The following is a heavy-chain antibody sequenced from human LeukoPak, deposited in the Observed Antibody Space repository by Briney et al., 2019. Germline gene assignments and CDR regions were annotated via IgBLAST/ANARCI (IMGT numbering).Heavy chain of an antibody. CDR1: GVSISSYY. Sequence: KSSETLSLTCTVSGVSISSYYWSWIRQPPGKGLEWIGYIYYSGSTNYNPSLKSRVTISVDTSKNQFSLKLTSVTAADTAVYYCARRSYFDYWGQGTLVTVSS. CDR3: ARRSYFDY. D-gene: IGHD2-15*01. V-gene: IGHV4-59*08. CDR2: IYYSGST. J-gene: IGHJ4*02.